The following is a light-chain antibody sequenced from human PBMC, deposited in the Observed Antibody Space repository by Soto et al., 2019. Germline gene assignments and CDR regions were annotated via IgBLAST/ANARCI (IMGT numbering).Light chain of an antibody. CDR3: QQFHSSSPT. Sequence: DIQMTQSPSTLSASVGDRVTITCRASQSISSWLAWYQQKPGKAPKLLIYKASSLESGVPSRFSGSGSGTEFTLTISSLQPDDFATYYCQQFHSSSPTFGQGTKVDIK. CDR1: QSISSW. J-gene: IGKJ1*01. V-gene: IGKV1-5*03. CDR2: KAS.